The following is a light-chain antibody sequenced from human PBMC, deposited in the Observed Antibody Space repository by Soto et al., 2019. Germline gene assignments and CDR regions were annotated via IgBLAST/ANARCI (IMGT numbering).Light chain of an antibody. CDR1: SIDVGGYNY. Sequence: QSALTQPPSASGSPGQSVTISCTGTSIDVGGYNYVSWYQHHPGKAPKLMIYGVNKRPSGVPDRFSGSKSGNTASLTVSGLQAEDEAHYYCSSYAGSNNFVVFGGGTKLTVL. J-gene: IGLJ2*01. CDR3: SSYAGSNNFVV. V-gene: IGLV2-8*01. CDR2: GVN.